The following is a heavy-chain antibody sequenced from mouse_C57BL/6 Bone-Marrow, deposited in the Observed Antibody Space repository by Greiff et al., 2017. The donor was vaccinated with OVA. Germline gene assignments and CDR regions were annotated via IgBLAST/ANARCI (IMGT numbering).Heavy chain of an antibody. CDR3: ARGNFGSSFYAMDY. J-gene: IGHJ4*01. Sequence: EVQLQQSVAELVRPGASVKLSCTASGFNIKNTYMHWVKQRPEQGLEWIGRIDPANDNTKYAPKFQGKATMTAGTSSNTAYLQLSSLSSEDTAVYCCARGNFGSSFYAMDYWGQGTSVTVSS. CDR1: GFNIKNTY. D-gene: IGHD1-1*01. V-gene: IGHV14-3*01. CDR2: IDPANDNT.